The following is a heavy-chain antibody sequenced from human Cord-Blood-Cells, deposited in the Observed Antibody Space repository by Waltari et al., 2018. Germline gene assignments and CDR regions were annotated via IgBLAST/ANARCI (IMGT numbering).Heavy chain of an antibody. CDR3: ASRGARYYYYGMDV. V-gene: IGHV1-2*02. CDR1: GYTFPGYS. Sequence: QVQLVQSGAEVKKPGASGKVPCKASGYTFPGYSMHWVRQAPGQGLEWMGWINPNSGGTNYAQKFQGRVTMTRDTSISTAYMELSRLRSDDTAVYYCASRGARYYYYGMDVWGQGTTVTVSS. CDR2: INPNSGGT. J-gene: IGHJ6*02. D-gene: IGHD1-26*01.